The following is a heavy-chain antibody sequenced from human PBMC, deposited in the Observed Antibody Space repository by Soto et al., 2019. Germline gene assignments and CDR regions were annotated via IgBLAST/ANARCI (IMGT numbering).Heavy chain of an antibody. CDR1: GFTFTSSA. Sequence: SVKVSCKASGFTFTSSAMQWVRQARGQRLEWIGWIVVGSGNTNYAQKFQERVTITRDMSTSTAYMELSSLRSEDTAVYYCAPDIAGGDNIWESYESTNFDYWGRGTLVTVSS. V-gene: IGHV1-58*02. D-gene: IGHD3-16*01. J-gene: IGHJ4*02. CDR2: IVVGSGNT. CDR3: APDIAGGDNIWESYESTNFDY.